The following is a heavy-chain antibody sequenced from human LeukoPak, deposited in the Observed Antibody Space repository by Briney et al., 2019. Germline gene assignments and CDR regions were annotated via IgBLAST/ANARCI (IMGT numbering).Heavy chain of an antibody. CDR2: IFYTGST. Sequence: ASETLSLTCTVSGGSINSYYWSWIRQPPGKTLEWIGYIFYTGSTKYNPSLKSRVTISVDTSKNQFSLKLTSVTAADTAVYYCARVVVHGHSDYWGRGALVTVSS. J-gene: IGHJ4*02. CDR1: GGSINSYY. CDR3: ARVVVHGHSDY. D-gene: IGHD3-16*02. V-gene: IGHV4-59*01.